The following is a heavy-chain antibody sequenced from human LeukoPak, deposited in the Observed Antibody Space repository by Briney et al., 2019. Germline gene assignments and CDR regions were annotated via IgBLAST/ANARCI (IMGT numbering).Heavy chain of an antibody. CDR2: IYYSGST. CDR1: GGSISSYY. J-gene: IGHJ6*02. D-gene: IGHD2-2*01. V-gene: IGHV4-59*08. CDR3: ARLYGYCSSTSCYPGMDV. Sequence: SETLSLTCTVSGGSISSYYWSWIRQPPGKGLEWIGYIYYSGSTNYNPSLKSRVTISVDTSKNQFSLKLSSVTAADTAVYYCARLYGYCSSTSCYPGMDVWGQGTTVTVSS.